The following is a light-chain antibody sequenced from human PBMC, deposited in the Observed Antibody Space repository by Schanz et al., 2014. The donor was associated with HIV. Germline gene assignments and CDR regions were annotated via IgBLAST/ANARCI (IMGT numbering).Light chain of an antibody. J-gene: IGLJ2*01. CDR1: SSDVGGYNY. CDR3: SSYTSNNTVL. V-gene: IGLV2-14*03. CDR2: DVT. Sequence: QSALTQPASVSGSPGQSITISCTGTSSDVGGYNYVSWYQQHPGKAPKLIIYDVTNRPSGVSSRFSGSKSGNTASLTISGLQDGDETDFYCSSYTSNNTVLFGGGTKLTVL.